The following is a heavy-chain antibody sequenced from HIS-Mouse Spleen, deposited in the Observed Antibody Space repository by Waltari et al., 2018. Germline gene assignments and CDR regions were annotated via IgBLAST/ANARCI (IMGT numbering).Heavy chain of an antibody. Sequence: QLQLQESGPGLVKPSETLSLTCTVSGGSISSSSYYWGWIRQPPGKGLEGIGSIDYSGSTYYNPSLTSRVTISVDTSKNQFSLKLSSVTAADTAVYYCAREIPYSSSWYDWYFDLWGRGTLVTVSS. CDR3: AREIPYSSSWYDWYFDL. J-gene: IGHJ2*01. D-gene: IGHD6-13*01. V-gene: IGHV4-39*07. CDR2: IDYSGST. CDR1: GGSISSSSYY.